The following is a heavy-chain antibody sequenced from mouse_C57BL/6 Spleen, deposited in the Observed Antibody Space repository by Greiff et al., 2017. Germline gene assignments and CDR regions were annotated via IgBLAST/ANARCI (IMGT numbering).Heavy chain of an antibody. J-gene: IGHJ4*01. CDR1: GYTFTSYW. Sequence: QVQLKQPGAELVKPGASVKMSCKASGYTFTSYWITWVKQRPGQGLEWIGDIYPGSGSTNYNEKFKSKATLTVDTSSSTAYMQLSSLTSEDSAVYYCARRDYSRKVDYWGQGTSVTVSS. CDR2: IYPGSGST. V-gene: IGHV1-55*01. D-gene: IGHD2-5*01. CDR3: ARRDYSRKVDY.